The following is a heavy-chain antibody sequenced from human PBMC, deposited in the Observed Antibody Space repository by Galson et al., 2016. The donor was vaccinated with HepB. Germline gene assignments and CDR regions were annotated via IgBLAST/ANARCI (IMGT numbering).Heavy chain of an antibody. V-gene: IGHV3-11*04. CDR1: GFTFSDYY. J-gene: IGHJ4*02. Sequence: SLRLSCAASGFTFSDYYMTWIRQAPGKGLEWVSYISYSGHIISYADSVKGRFTVSRDNAKNSLSLQMNRLRDEDTAVYYCARSGYTNLDYWGQGTLVTVSS. D-gene: IGHD3-9*01. CDR3: ARSGYTNLDY. CDR2: ISYSGHII.